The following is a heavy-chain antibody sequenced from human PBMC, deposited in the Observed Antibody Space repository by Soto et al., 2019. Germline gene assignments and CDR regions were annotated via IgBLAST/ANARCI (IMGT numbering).Heavy chain of an antibody. CDR3: AKDGASRQWLAPSLKYYYYYGMDV. Sequence: QVQLVESGGGVVQPGRSLRLSCAASGFTFSSYGMHWVRQAPGKGLEWVAVISYDGSNKYYADSVKGRFTISRDNSKNTLYLKMNSLRAEDTAVYYCAKDGASRQWLAPSLKYYYYYGMDVWGQGTTVTVSS. CDR1: GFTFSSYG. D-gene: IGHD6-19*01. J-gene: IGHJ6*02. V-gene: IGHV3-30*18. CDR2: ISYDGSNK.